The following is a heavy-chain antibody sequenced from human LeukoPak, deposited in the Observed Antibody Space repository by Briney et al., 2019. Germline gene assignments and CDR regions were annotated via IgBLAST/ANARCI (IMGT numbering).Heavy chain of an antibody. CDR2: IIPIFGTA. Sequence: ASVKVSCEASGGTFSSYAISWVRQAPGQGLEWMGGIIPIFGTANYAQKFQGRVTITADESTSTAYMELSSLRSEDTAVYYCARDRFRFLESVDRWFDPWGQGTLVTVSS. J-gene: IGHJ5*02. D-gene: IGHD3-3*01. V-gene: IGHV1-69*13. CDR3: ARDRFRFLESVDRWFDP. CDR1: GGTFSSYA.